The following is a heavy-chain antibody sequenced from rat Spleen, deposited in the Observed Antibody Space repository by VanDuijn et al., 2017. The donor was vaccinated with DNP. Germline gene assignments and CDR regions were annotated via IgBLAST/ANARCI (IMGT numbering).Heavy chain of an antibody. Sequence: EVQLVESGGGSVQPGRSMKLSCAASGFTFSDSYMAWVRQAPGKGLEWVASINPDGATTHYSDSVKGRFTISRDNANNTIYLPMNSLKSEATATYYCARRGYNNSWYFDCGGPGTMVTVSS. D-gene: IGHD1-4*01. J-gene: IGHJ1*01. CDR3: ARRGYNNSWYFDC. CDR1: GFTFSDSY. V-gene: IGHV5-22*01. CDR2: INPDGATT.